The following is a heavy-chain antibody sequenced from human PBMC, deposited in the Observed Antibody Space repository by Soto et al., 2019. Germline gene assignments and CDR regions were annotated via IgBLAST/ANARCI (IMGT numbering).Heavy chain of an antibody. V-gene: IGHV3-30*03. CDR2: ISYDGSNK. Sequence: PGGSLRLSCAASGFTFSSYGMHWVRQAPGKGLEWVAVISYDGSNKYYADSVKGRFTISRDNSKNTLYLQMNSLRAEDTAVYYCARVDDFWSGYSPVDYWGQGTLVTVSS. J-gene: IGHJ4*02. CDR3: ARVDDFWSGYSPVDY. D-gene: IGHD3-3*01. CDR1: GFTFSSYG.